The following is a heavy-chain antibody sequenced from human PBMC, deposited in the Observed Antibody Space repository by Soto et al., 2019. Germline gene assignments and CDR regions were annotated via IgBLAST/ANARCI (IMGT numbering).Heavy chain of an antibody. CDR2: ISSSSSYI. D-gene: IGHD3-9*01. CDR3: ARNDYDILTEGPSDAFDI. V-gene: IGHV3-21*01. Sequence: GGSLRLSCAASGFTFSSYSMNWVRQAPGKGLEWVSSISSSSSYIYYADSVKGRFTISRNNAKNSLYLQMNSLRAEDTAVYYCARNDYDILTEGPSDAFDIWGQGTMVTVSS. CDR1: GFTFSSYS. J-gene: IGHJ3*02.